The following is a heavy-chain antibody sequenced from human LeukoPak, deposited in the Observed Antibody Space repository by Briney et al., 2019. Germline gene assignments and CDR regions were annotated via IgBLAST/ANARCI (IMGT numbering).Heavy chain of an antibody. CDR2: IYYSGST. CDR3: ARLGSQLRYFDWY. CDR1: GGSISSSSYY. D-gene: IGHD3-9*01. Sequence: SETLSLTCTVSGGSISSSSYYWGWIRQPPGKGLEWIGSIYYSGSTYYNPSLKSRVTLSVDTSKNQFSLKLSSVTAADTAVYYCARLGSQLRYFDWYWGQGTLVTVSS. J-gene: IGHJ4*02. V-gene: IGHV4-39*01.